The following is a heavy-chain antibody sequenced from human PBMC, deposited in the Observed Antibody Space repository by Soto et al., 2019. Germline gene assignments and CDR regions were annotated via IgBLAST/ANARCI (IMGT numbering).Heavy chain of an antibody. Sequence: ETLCLTCTVSGGSISSYYWSWIRQPPGKGLEWIGYIYYSGSTNYNPSLKSRVTISVDTSKNQFSLKLTSVTAADTAVYYCARGAATVTPGWFDPWGQGIMVTVSS. CDR2: IYYSGST. CDR3: ARGAATVTPGWFDP. J-gene: IGHJ5*02. D-gene: IGHD4-17*01. CDR1: GGSISSYY. V-gene: IGHV4-59*08.